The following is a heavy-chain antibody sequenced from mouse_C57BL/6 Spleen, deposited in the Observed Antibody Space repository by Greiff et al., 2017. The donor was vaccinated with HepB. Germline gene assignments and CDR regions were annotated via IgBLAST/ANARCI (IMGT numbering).Heavy chain of an antibody. CDR1: GYTFTSYW. V-gene: IGHV1-50*01. D-gene: IGHD4-1*01. J-gene: IGHJ2*01. CDR3: ARSLTGTSLFDY. CDR2: IDPSDSYT. Sequence: QVQLQQPGAELVKPGASVKLSCKASGYTFTSYWMQWVKQRPGQGLEWIGEIDPSDSYTNYNQKFKGKATLTVDTSSSTAYMQLSSLTSEDSAVYYCARSLTGTSLFDYWGQGTTLTVSS.